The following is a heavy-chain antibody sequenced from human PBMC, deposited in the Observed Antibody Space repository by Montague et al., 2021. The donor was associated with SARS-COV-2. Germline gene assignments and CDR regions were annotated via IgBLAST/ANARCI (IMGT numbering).Heavy chain of an antibody. Sequence: PALVKPTQTLTLTCTSSGFSLSTSGMCVSWIRQPPGKALEWLARIDWDDDKYYSTSLKTRLTISKGTSKNQVVLTMTNMDPVDTATYYCARRTYDILTGYDCGLDVWGEGATVTVSS. J-gene: IGHJ6*04. D-gene: IGHD3-9*01. V-gene: IGHV2-70*11. CDR3: ARRTYDILTGYDCGLDV. CDR1: GFSLSTSGMC. CDR2: IDWDDDK.